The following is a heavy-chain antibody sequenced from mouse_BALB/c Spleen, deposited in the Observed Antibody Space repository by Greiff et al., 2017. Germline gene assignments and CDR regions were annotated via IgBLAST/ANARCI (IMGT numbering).Heavy chain of an antibody. CDR2: ISTYYGNT. Sequence: QVQLQQPGPELVRPGVSVKISCKGSSYTFTDYAMHWVKQSHAKSLEWIGVISTYYGNTNYNQKFKGKATMTVDKSSSTAYMELARLTSEDSAVYYCARSGDYAPYAMDYWGQGTSVTVSS. J-gene: IGHJ4*01. CDR1: SYTFTDYA. D-gene: IGHD2-4*01. CDR3: ARSGDYAPYAMDY. V-gene: IGHV1-67*01.